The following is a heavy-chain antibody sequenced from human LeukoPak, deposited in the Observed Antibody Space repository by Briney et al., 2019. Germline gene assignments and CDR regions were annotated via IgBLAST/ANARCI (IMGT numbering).Heavy chain of an antibody. V-gene: IGHV1-2*02. CDR1: GYTFTGYY. Sequence: SVKLSCKSSGYTFTGYYMHCVRQARGQPREWMGRINPNSGGTNYAQKFQGRVTMTRDTSISTAYMELSRLRSDDTAVYYCARVNLYCSSTSCYVVRYMDVWGKGTTVTVSS. CDR2: INPNSGGT. J-gene: IGHJ6*03. D-gene: IGHD2-2*01. CDR3: ARVNLYCSSTSCYVVRYMDV.